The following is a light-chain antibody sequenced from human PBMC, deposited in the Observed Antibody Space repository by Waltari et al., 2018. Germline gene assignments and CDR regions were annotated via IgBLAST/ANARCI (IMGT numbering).Light chain of an antibody. J-gene: IGLJ3*02. CDR2: GNN. Sequence: QSILTQPPSVSGAPGQKVTISCTGSSSNIGAGYDVHWYQQLPGAAPKLIIYGNNKRPSGFPDRFAGSKAGTSASLDITGLQTEDEADYYCQSYDSSLSDSGVFGGGTKVTVL. V-gene: IGLV1-40*01. CDR3: QSYDSSLSDSGV. CDR1: SSNIGAGYD.